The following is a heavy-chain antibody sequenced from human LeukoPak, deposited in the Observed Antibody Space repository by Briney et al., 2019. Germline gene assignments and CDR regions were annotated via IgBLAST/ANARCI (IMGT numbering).Heavy chain of an antibody. CDR1: GFTFDDYA. V-gene: IGHV3-43D*03. D-gene: IGHD3-9*01. CDR2: ISWDGGST. J-gene: IGHJ4*02. CDR3: AKDGIRDSDWQFDY. Sequence: WGSLRLSCAASGFTFDDYAMDLVRQAPGKGLEWVSLISWDGGSTYYADSVKGRFTISRDNSKNSLYLQMNSLRAEDTAFFFHAKDGIRDSDWQFDYWGQGTLVTVSS.